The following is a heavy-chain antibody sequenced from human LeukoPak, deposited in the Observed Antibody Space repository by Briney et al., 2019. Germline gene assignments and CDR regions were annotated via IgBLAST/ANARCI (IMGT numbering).Heavy chain of an antibody. D-gene: IGHD3-10*02. V-gene: IGHV4-59*01. J-gene: IGHJ5*02. CDR3: AKITPGYYARERFNWFDP. CDR2: IYYNGST. Sequence: SETLSLTCTASGGSISSYYWSWIQQPPGKGLEWIGCIYYNGSTNYNPSFKSRVTISVDTSKNQFSLKLSSVTAADTAVYYCAKITPGYYARERFNWFDPWGQGTLVTVSS. CDR1: GGSISSYY.